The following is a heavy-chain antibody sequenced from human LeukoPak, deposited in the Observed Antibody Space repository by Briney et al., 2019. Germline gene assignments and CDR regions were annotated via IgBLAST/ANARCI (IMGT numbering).Heavy chain of an antibody. Sequence: GGSLRLSCAASGFTFSSYSVNWVRQAPGKGLEWVSSISSGSTYIYYADSVKGRFTISRDNAKNSLYLQMDSLRADDTSVYYCARDTGRLWFGELLGYYYYGMDVWGQGTTVTVSS. D-gene: IGHD3-10*01. J-gene: IGHJ6*02. CDR3: ARDTGRLWFGELLGYYYYGMDV. V-gene: IGHV3-21*01. CDR2: ISSGSTYI. CDR1: GFTFSSYS.